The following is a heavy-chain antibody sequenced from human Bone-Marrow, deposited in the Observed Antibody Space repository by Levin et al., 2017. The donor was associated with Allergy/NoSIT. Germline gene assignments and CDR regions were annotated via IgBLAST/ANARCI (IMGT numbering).Heavy chain of an antibody. J-gene: IGHJ6*02. CDR3: ARLQIRAVGTVYYGMDV. Sequence: PGGSLRLSCQGSGNSFTNYWIGWVRQMPGKGLEWMGSIYPDDSDSKYNPSLQGQVTISADKSISTVYLQWSSLKASDTAIYYCARLQIRAVGTVYYGMDVWGQGTSVTVSS. D-gene: IGHD4-17*01. V-gene: IGHV5-51*01. CDR1: GNSFTNYW. CDR2: IYPDDSDS.